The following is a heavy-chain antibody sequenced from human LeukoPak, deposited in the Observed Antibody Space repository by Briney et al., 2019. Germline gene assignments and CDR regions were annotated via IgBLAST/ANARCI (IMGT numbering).Heavy chain of an antibody. CDR1: GYTFTSYY. J-gene: IGHJ1*01. V-gene: IGHV1-2*02. CDR3: ARDKAVTTEVTQYFQH. CDR2: INPNSGGT. Sequence: GASVKVSCKASGYTFTSYYMHRVRQAPGQGLEWMGWINPNSGGTNYAQKFQGRVTMTRDTSISTAYMELSRLRSDDTAVYYCARDKAVTTEVTQYFQHWGQGTLVTVSS. D-gene: IGHD4-11*01.